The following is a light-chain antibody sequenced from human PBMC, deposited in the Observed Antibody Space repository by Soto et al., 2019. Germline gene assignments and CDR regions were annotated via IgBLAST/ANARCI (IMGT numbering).Light chain of an antibody. CDR3: QAWDSSTADVV. Sequence: SYELTQPPSVSVSPGQTASITCSGDKLGDKYAWWYQQKAGQSPVLVIYQDTKRPSGIPERFSGSNSGNTATLTISGTQGMDEADYYCQAWDSSTADVVFGGGTQLTVL. J-gene: IGLJ2*01. CDR2: QDT. CDR1: KLGDKY. V-gene: IGLV3-1*01.